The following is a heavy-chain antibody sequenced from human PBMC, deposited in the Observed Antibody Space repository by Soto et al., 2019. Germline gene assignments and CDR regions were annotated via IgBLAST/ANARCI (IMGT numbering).Heavy chain of an antibody. CDR2: ISNGGSSI. Sequence: QVQLVESGGGLVKPGGSLRLSCAASGFTFGDYDMSWIRQAPGKGLEWVSYISNGGSSIYYADSVKGRFTISRDNAKRSVFLQMNSLRAEDTAVYYCTRPCRYCNGGGPGNWFDPWGRGTLVTVSS. D-gene: IGHD2-8*02. CDR1: GFTFGDYD. J-gene: IGHJ5*02. CDR3: TRPCRYCNGGGPGNWFDP. V-gene: IGHV3-11*01.